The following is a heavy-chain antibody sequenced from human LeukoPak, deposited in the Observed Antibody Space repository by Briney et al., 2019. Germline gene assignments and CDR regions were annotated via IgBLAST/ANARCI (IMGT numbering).Heavy chain of an antibody. Sequence: GESLKISCKGSGYSFTSYWIGWVRQMPGKGLEWMGIIYPGDSDTRYSPSFQGQVTISADKSISTAYLQRSSLKASDTAMYYCATHRADYGDYYYFDYWGQGTLVTVSS. CDR3: ATHRADYGDYYYFDY. V-gene: IGHV5-51*01. D-gene: IGHD4-17*01. CDR1: GYSFTSYW. CDR2: IYPGDSDT. J-gene: IGHJ4*02.